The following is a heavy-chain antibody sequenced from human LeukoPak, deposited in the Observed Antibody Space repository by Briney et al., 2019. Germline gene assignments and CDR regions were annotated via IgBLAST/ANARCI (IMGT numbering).Heavy chain of an antibody. CDR2: INPNTGGT. CDR3: GRGNKSFDP. J-gene: IGHJ5*02. V-gene: IGHV1-2*02. Sequence: ASVKVSCKASGYTFTGYYVHWVRQAPGQGLEWMGWINPNTGGTNYAQKFQGRVTMTKDTSTNAAYMELNKLTSDDTAVYYCGRGNKSFDPWGQATLVTVSS. CDR1: GYTFTGYY.